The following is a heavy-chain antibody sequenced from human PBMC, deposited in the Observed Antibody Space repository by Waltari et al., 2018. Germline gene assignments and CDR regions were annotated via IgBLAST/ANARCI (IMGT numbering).Heavy chain of an antibody. V-gene: IGHV3-23*04. CDR1: GFTFSSYA. CDR3: ATQDIVVVPAASYGDY. CDR2: MSGSGGST. Sequence: EVQLVESGGGLVQPGGSLRLSCAASGFTFSSYAMSWVRQAPGKGLEWVSAMSGSGGSTYSADSVKGRFTISRDNSKNTLYLQMNSLRAEDTAVYYCATQDIVVVPAASYGDYWGQGTLVTVSS. D-gene: IGHD2-2*01. J-gene: IGHJ4*02.